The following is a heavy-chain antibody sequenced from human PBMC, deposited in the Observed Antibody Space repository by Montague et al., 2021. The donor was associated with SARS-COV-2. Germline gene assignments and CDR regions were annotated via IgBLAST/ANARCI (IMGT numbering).Heavy chain of an antibody. J-gene: IGHJ1*01. Sequence: SETLSLTCAVYSGSFSDFYWTWIRQSPGKGLEWIGEINHTGSATYNPSLKGRVTLSRDTSKNQFSLKLQSVTPADTAVYYCASSPLRTSDANWYDKYFQHWGQGTRVTVSS. D-gene: IGHD1-1*01. CDR1: SGSFSDFY. V-gene: IGHV4-34*01. CDR3: ASSPLRTSDANWYDKYFQH. CDR2: INHTGSA.